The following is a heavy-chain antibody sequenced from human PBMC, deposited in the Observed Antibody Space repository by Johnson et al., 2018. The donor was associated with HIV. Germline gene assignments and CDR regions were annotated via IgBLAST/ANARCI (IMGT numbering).Heavy chain of an antibody. CDR1: GFTVSSNY. V-gene: IGHV3-53*01. CDR3: ARDWNEYSSSDGAFDI. J-gene: IGHJ3*02. CDR2: LYSGGST. Sequence: EVQLVESGGGLIQPGGSLRLSCAASGFTVSSNYMGWVRQAPGKGLEWVSVLYSGGSTYYTDSVKGRFTISRDNSKNTLYLQMNSLRAEDTAVYYCARDWNEYSSSDGAFDIWGQGTMVTVSS. D-gene: IGHD6-6*01.